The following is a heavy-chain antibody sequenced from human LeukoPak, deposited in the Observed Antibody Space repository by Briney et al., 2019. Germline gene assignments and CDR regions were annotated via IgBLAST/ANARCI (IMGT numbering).Heavy chain of an antibody. V-gene: IGHV1-2*02. J-gene: IGHJ5*02. Sequence: GASVKVSCKASGYTFTGCYMHWVRQAPGQGLEWMGWINPNSGGTNYAQKFQGRVTMTRDTSISTAYMELSRLRSDDTAVYYCARLGIRYCSSTSCYNWFDPWGQGTLVTVSS. CDR1: GYTFTGCY. CDR3: ARLGIRYCSSTSCYNWFDP. CDR2: INPNSGGT. D-gene: IGHD2-2*01.